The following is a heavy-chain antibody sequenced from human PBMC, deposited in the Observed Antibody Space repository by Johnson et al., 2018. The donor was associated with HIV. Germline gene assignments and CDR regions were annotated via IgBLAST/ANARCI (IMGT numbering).Heavy chain of an antibody. CDR2: ISGSGGST. J-gene: IGHJ3*02. Sequence: VQLVESGGGVVRPGGSLRLSCAASGFTFEDYGMSWVRQPPGKGLEWVSGISGSGGSTYYADSVKGRFTISRDNSKNTLYLQMNSLRAEDTAVYYCAKDLHGYQLRDDAFDIWGQGTMVTVSS. CDR1: GFTFEDYG. CDR3: AKDLHGYQLRDDAFDI. D-gene: IGHD2-2*01. V-gene: IGHV3-23*04.